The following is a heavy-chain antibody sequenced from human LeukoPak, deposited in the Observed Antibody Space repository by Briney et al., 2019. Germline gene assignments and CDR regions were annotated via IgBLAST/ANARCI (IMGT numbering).Heavy chain of an antibody. J-gene: IGHJ3*02. CDR3: ARERLDYDFWSGSGADI. D-gene: IGHD3-3*01. CDR2: IYYSGST. Sequence: NPSETLSLTCTVSGGSISSSSYYWGWIRRPPGKGLEWIGSIYYSGSTYYNPSLKSRVTISVDTSKNQFSLKLSSVTAADTAVYYCARERLDYDFWSGSGADIWGQGTMVTVSS. CDR1: GGSISSSSYY. V-gene: IGHV4-39*07.